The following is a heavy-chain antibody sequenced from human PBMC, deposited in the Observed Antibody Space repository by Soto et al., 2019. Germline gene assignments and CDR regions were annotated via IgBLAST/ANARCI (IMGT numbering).Heavy chain of an antibody. Sequence: ASVKVSCKASGYTFTSYAMHWVRQAPGQRLEWMGWINAGNGNTKYSQKFQGRVTITRDTSASTAYMELSSLRSEDTAVYYCARDPDYGDYGTSPADDYWGQGTLVTLAS. CDR3: ARDPDYGDYGTSPADDY. D-gene: IGHD4-17*01. CDR2: INAGNGNT. V-gene: IGHV1-3*01. J-gene: IGHJ4*02. CDR1: GYTFTSYA.